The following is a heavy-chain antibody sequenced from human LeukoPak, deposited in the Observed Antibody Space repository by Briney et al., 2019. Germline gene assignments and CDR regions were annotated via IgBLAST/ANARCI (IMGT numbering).Heavy chain of an antibody. CDR2: IRYDGSNK. D-gene: IGHD2-21*02. J-gene: IGHJ3*02. CDR1: GFTFSNYG. Sequence: GGSLRLSCAASGFTFSNYGMHWVRQAPGKGLEWVAFIRYDGSNKYFADSLKGRFTISRDNSKNTLYLQMNSLRAEDTAVYYCARDRSVTAYDAFDIWGQGTMVTVSS. V-gene: IGHV3-30*02. CDR3: ARDRSVTAYDAFDI.